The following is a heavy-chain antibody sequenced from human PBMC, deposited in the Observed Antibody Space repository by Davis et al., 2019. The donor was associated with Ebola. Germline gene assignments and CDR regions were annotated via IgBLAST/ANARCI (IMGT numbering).Heavy chain of an antibody. CDR2: IWYDGSNK. CDR1: GFTFSSHG. J-gene: IGHJ6*02. V-gene: IGHV3-33*01. CDR3: ASPGAHDYDGMDV. Sequence: GESLKTPCAASGFTFSSHGMHRVRQAPGKGLEWVAVIWYDGSNKYYADSVKGRFTISRDNSKNTLYLQMNRLRAEDTAVYYCASPGAHDYDGMDVWGQGTTVTVSS.